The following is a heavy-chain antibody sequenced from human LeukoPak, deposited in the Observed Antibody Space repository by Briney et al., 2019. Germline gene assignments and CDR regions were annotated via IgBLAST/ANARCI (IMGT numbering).Heavy chain of an antibody. J-gene: IGHJ4*02. CDR1: GGYISSYY. D-gene: IGHD4-17*01. Sequence: PSETLSLTCTVSGGYISSYYWSWVRQAPGKGLEWVANIKPDGGEKYYVDSVKGRFTISRDNAEKSLYLQMSSLGAEDTAMYYCATVASTRVLDYWGQGTLVTVSS. CDR2: IKPDGGEK. V-gene: IGHV3-7*01. CDR3: ATVASTRVLDY.